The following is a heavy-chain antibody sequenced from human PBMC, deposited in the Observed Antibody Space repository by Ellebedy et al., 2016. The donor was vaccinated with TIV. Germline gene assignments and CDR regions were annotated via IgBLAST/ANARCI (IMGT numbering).Heavy chain of an antibody. J-gene: IGHJ6*02. CDR1: GGSISGSGYY. V-gene: IGHV4-61*03. CDR2: IHYTGST. Sequence: SETLSLTXTVSGGSISGSGYYWAWLRQPPGKGLEWIGHIHYTGSTDYNPSLKSRFTISVDTSKNHFSLIVTSVTAADTAVYFCAGGTHYYYGWDVWGRGTTVIVS. CDR3: AGGTHYYYGWDV.